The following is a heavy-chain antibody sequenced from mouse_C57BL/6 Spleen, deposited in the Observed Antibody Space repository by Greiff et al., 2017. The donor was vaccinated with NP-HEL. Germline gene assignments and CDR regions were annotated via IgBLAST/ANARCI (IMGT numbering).Heavy chain of an antibody. CDR2: IDPSDSET. Sequence: VQLQQPGAELVRPGSSVKLSCKASGYTFTSYWMHWVKQRPIQGLEWIGNIDPSDSETHYNQKFKDKATLTVDKSSSTAYMQLSSLTSEDSAVYYCARSRIYYGNYWYFDVWGTGTTVTVSS. CDR1: GYTFTSYW. CDR3: ARSRIYYGNYWYFDV. J-gene: IGHJ1*03. D-gene: IGHD2-1*01. V-gene: IGHV1-52*01.